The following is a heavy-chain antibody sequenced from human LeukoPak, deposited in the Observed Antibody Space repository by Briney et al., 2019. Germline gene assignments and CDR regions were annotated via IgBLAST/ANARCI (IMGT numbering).Heavy chain of an antibody. CDR3: AAIRGHYTLLDD. D-gene: IGHD2-2*02. CDR2: VDPDDGQR. Sequence: GASVKVPCKISGYTLNDISVHWVRQPPGKGLEWMGGVDPDDGQRVYAQRFQGRVTMTEDTSTNTAYMELSRLRSEDTAVYFCAAIRGHYTLLDDWGQGALVTVST. J-gene: IGHJ4*02. CDR1: GYTLNDIS. V-gene: IGHV1-24*01.